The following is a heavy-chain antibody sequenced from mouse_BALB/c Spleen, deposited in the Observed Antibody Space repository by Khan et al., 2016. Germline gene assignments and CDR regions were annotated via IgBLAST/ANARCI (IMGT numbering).Heavy chain of an antibody. V-gene: IGHV9-3-1*01. CDR2: INTYTGEP. Sequence: QIQLVQSGPELKKPGETVKISCKASGYTFTNYGMNWVKQAPGKDLKWMGWINTYTGEPTYADDFKGRFAFSLETSASTAYLQINNLRNEDTATYFSARYRYSYGSSKYFDVWGAGTTVTVSS. D-gene: IGHD1-1*01. CDR3: ARYRYSYGSSKYFDV. J-gene: IGHJ1*01. CDR1: GYTFTNYG.